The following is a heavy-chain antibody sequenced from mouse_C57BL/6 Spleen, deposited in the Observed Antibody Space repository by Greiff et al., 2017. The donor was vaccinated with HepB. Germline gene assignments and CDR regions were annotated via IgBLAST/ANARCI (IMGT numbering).Heavy chain of an antibody. D-gene: IGHD2-1*01. CDR2: IDPSDSET. Sequence: QVQLQQSGAELVRPGSSVKLSCKASGYTFTSYWMHWVKQRPIQGLEWIGNIDPSDSETHYNQKFKDKATLTVDKSSSTAYMQLSSLTSEDSAVYYCARDGKGYFDVWGTGTTVTVSS. CDR1: GYTFTSYW. J-gene: IGHJ1*03. V-gene: IGHV1-52*01. CDR3: ARDGKGYFDV.